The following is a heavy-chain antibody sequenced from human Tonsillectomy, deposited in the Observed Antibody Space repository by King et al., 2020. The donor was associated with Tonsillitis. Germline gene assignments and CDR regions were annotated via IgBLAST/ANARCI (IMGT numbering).Heavy chain of an antibody. V-gene: IGHV2-5*01. J-gene: IGHJ5*02. CDR1: GFSLSTSGVG. D-gene: IGHD2-2*01. Sequence: TLKESGPTLVKPTQTLTLTCTFSGFSLSTSGVGVGWIRQPPGKALEWLALIYWNDDKRYSPSLKSRLTITKDTSKNQVVLTMTNMDPVDTATYYCAHRPGFLVVLAGYNWFDPWGQGTLVTVSS. CDR3: AHRPGFLVVLAGYNWFDP. CDR2: IYWNDDK.